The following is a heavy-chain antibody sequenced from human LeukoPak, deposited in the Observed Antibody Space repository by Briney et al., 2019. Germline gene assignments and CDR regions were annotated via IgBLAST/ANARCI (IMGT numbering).Heavy chain of an antibody. V-gene: IGHV3-23*01. Sequence: PGGSLRLSCAASGFTFSSYAMSWVRQAPGKGLEWVSAISGSGGSTYYADSVEGRFTISRDNSKNTLYLQMNSLRAEDTAVYYCAKGGSGPKLFDPWGQGTLVTVSS. CDR2: ISGSGGST. J-gene: IGHJ5*02. CDR3: AKGGSGPKLFDP. CDR1: GFTFSSYA. D-gene: IGHD3-10*01.